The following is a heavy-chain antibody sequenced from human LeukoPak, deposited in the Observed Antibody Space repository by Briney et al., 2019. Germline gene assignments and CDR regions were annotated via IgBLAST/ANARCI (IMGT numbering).Heavy chain of an antibody. CDR2: ITWNSGNT. D-gene: IGHD3-10*01. CDR3: AKDMNSYGSGSSYNPWGPFDS. CDR1: GFTFDNYA. Sequence: GRSLRLSCAASGFTFDNYAMHWVRQAPGKGLEWVSGITWNSGNTGFADSVRGRFTISRDNAENSLYLQMNSLTPEDTAFYFCAKDMNSYGSGSSYNPWGPFDSWGQGTLVTVSS. J-gene: IGHJ4*02. V-gene: IGHV3-9*01.